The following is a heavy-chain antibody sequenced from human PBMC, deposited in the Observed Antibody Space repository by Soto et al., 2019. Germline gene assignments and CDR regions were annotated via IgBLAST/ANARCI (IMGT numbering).Heavy chain of an antibody. CDR1: GFTFRTYS. CDR2: ISRASESI. J-gene: IGHJ3*01. CDR3: TGDAVAVDSWEFLL. D-gene: IGHD2-15*01. Sequence: EVQLVESGGGLVRPGGSLRLSCAGSGFTFRTYSMNWVRQAPGQGLEWVSTISRASESIYYADSVRGRFTIYRDNAKNALLLQMNSLRAEDTAVYYFTGDAVAVDSWEFLLWGQGAMVTVSS. V-gene: IGHV3-21*01.